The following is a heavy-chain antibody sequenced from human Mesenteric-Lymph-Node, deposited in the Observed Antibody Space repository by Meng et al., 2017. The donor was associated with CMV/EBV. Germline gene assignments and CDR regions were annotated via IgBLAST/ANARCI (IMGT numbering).Heavy chain of an antibody. Sequence: SCGASGYTFTDYYIHWVRQAPGQGLEWMAIVTPSGGSTNYAQRFQGRIAMTSDASTSTVYMELSSLRSEDTAVYYCIRGAGWGWFDPWGQGTLVTVSS. CDR2: VTPSGGST. J-gene: IGHJ5*02. D-gene: IGHD3-16*01. CDR1: GYTFTDYY. CDR3: IRGAGWGWFDP. V-gene: IGHV1-46*01.